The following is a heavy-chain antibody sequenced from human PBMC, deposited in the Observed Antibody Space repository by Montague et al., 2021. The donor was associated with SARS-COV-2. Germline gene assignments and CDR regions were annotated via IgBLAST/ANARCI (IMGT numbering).Heavy chain of an antibody. D-gene: IGHD5-24*01. CDR2: IYYSGST. Sequence: SETLSLTCTVSGGSISSYYWSWIRQPPGKGLEWIRNIYYSGSTNYNPSXXSRVTISVDTSKNQFSLKLSSVTAADTAAYYCARVFPRWLQFDPYFDYWGQGTTVTVSS. CDR3: ARVFPRWLQFDPYFDY. V-gene: IGHV4-59*01. J-gene: IGHJ4*02. CDR1: GGSISSYY.